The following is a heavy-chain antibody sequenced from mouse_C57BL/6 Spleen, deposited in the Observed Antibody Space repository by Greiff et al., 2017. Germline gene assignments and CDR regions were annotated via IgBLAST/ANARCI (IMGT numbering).Heavy chain of an antibody. V-gene: IGHV1-47*01. CDR1: GYTFTTYP. J-gene: IGHJ1*03. CDR3: ARGGNYYGPPWYFDV. Sequence: QVHVKQSGAELVKPGASVKMSCKASGYTFTTYPIEWMKQNHGKSLEWIGNFHPYNDDTKYNEKFKGKATLTVEKSSSTVYLELSRLTSDDSAVYYCARGGNYYGPPWYFDVWGTGTTVTVSS. D-gene: IGHD1-1*01. CDR2: FHPYNDDT.